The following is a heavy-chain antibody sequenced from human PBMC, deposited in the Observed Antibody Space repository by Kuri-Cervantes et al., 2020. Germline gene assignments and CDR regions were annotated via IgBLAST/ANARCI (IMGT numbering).Heavy chain of an antibody. J-gene: IGHJ3*02. D-gene: IGHD4-17*01. CDR1: GFTFSSYS. V-gene: IGHV3-48*04. CDR2: IRSSSSTI. CDR3: GRAGDLDAFDI. Sequence: GGSLRLSCAASGFTFSSYSMNWVRQAPGKGLEWVSYIRSSSSTIYYADSVKGRFTISRDNAKNSLYLQMNSLRAEDKAVYYCGRAGDLDAFDIWGQGTMVTVSS.